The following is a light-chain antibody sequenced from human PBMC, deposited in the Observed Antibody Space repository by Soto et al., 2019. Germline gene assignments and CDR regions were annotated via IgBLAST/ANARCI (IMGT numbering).Light chain of an antibody. J-gene: IGLJ1*01. CDR3: CSYAGSYTYV. Sequence: QSVLTQPRSVSGSPGQPVTISCTGPSSDVGGYNYVSWYQQHPGKAPKLMIYDVSKRPSGVPNRFSGSKSGNTASLTISGLQAEDEADYYCCSYAGSYTYVFGTGTKVTVL. CDR2: DVS. CDR1: SSDVGGYNY. V-gene: IGLV2-11*01.